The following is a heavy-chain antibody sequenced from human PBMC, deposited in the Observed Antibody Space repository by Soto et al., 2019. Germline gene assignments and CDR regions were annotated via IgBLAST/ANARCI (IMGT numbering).Heavy chain of an antibody. J-gene: IGHJ4*02. CDR2: IIPIFGTA. CDR1: GCTVSSYA. D-gene: IGHD3-10*01. CDR3: ARVTELTASYFDY. V-gene: IGHV1-69*06. Sequence: SVKVSCKASGCTVSSYAISCVRRAPGQGLEWMGGIIPIFGTANYAQKFQGRVTITADKSTSTAYMELSSLRSEDTAVYYCARVTELTASYFDYWGQGTLVTVSS.